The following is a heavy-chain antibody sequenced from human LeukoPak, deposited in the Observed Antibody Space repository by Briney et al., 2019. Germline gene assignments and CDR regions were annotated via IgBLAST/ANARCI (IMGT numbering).Heavy chain of an antibody. V-gene: IGHV4-59*01. CDR3: ARDRGGYTYSHDY. D-gene: IGHD5-18*01. J-gene: IGHJ4*02. CDR2: IYYSGST. CDR1: GGSISSYY. Sequence: PSETLSLTCTVSGGSISSYYWSWIRQPPGKGLEWIGYIYYSGSTNYNPSLKSRVTISVDTSTNQFSLKLRSVTAADTAVYYCARDRGGYTYSHDYWAQGTLVTVSS.